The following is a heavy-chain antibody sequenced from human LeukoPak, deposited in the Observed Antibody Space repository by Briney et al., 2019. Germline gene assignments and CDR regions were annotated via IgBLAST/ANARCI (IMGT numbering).Heavy chain of an antibody. V-gene: IGHV4-30-4*01. CDR1: GASISSGDYH. J-gene: IGHJ5*02. Sequence: SQTLSLTCTVSGASISSGDYHWNWIRQPPGKGLEWIGFIHDSGSTYYNPSLKSRVSISRDMSKNQLSLMLSSVTAADTAVYYCARGFGAGDYYYGWFDPWGQGTLVSVSS. D-gene: IGHD3-10*01. CDR2: IHDSGST. CDR3: ARGFGAGDYYYGWFDP.